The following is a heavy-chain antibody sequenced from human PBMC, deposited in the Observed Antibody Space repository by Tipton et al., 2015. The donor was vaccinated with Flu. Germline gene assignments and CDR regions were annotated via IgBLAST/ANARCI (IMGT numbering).Heavy chain of an antibody. CDR1: GGTFSSYA. CDR3: ARSTGFQTVIAALRNWFDP. CDR2: IIPIFGTA. J-gene: IGHJ5*02. D-gene: IGHD6-6*01. V-gene: IGHV1-69*01. Sequence: QLVQSGAEVKKPGSSVKVSCKASGGTFSSYAISWVRQAPGQGLEWMGGIIPIFGTANYAEKFQGRVTITADESTSTAYMELSSLRSEDTAVCYCARSTGFQTVIAALRNWFDPWGQGTLVSFSS.